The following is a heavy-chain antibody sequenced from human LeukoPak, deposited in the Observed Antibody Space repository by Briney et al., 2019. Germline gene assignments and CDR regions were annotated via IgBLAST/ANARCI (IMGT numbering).Heavy chain of an antibody. V-gene: IGHV4-39*07. J-gene: IGHJ3*02. CDR1: GSMYNYY. D-gene: IGHD3-16*02. CDR3: ARVAYDYVWGSYPPQALGAFDI. Sequence: SETLSLTCTVFGSMYNYYWSWIRQPPGKGLEWIGSIYYSGSTYYNPSLKSRVTISVDTSKNQFSLKLSSVTAADTAVYYCARVAYDYVWGSYPPQALGAFDIWGQGTMVTVSS. CDR2: IYYSGST.